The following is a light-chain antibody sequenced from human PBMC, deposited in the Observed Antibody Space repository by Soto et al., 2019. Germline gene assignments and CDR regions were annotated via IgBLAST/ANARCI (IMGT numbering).Light chain of an antibody. J-gene: IGLJ3*02. Sequence: QSVLTQAPSVSGAPGRSVTISCSGGTSNIGRNSVNWYQQFPGTAPKLLIYMNDRRPSGVPDRFSAFRSGASASLAISGLQSEDGADYYCAAWDDSLNGPVFGGGTKLTVL. V-gene: IGLV1-44*01. CDR2: MND. CDR1: TSNIGRNS. CDR3: AAWDDSLNGPV.